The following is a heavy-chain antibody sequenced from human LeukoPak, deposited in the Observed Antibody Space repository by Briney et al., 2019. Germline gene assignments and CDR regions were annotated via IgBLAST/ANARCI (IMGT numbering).Heavy chain of an antibody. CDR1: GYTFTSYY. CDR2: IKPSGGST. CDR3: AREVPENFNFDY. Sequence: ASVKVSCKASGYTFTSYYTHWVRQAPGQGLEWMGIIKPSGGSTLYAQKFQGKVTVTSDMSTSTVYVELSSLRSEDTAVYYCAREVPENFNFDYWGQGTLVTVSS. D-gene: IGHD2/OR15-2a*01. J-gene: IGHJ4*02. V-gene: IGHV1-46*01.